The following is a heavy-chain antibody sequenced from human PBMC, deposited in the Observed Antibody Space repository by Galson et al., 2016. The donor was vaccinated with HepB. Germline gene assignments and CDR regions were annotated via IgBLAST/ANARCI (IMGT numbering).Heavy chain of an antibody. D-gene: IGHD3-10*01. CDR2: ISDSGGDT. CDR3: ANNRLDPAVIIPFGMDV. Sequence: SLRLSCAASGFTFSDYAMTWVRQAPGKGLEWVSVISDSGGDTYHADSVKGRFTTSRDNSKNTLYLQMSSLRTEETAIYYCANNRLDPAVIIPFGMDVWGQGTTVTVSS. V-gene: IGHV3-23*01. CDR1: GFTFSDYA. J-gene: IGHJ6*02.